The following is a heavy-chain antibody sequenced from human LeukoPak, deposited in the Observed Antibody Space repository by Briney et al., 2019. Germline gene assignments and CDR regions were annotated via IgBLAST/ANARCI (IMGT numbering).Heavy chain of an antibody. CDR1: GFTFSSYG. J-gene: IGHJ4*02. Sequence: SGGSLRLSCAASGFTFSSYGMHWVRQAPGKGLEWVAYIRADGSIKYYSDSVKGRFTISRDNSKNTLYLQMNGLGVEDTAVYYCVKDERFGSGWYWDSWGQGTLITVSS. CDR3: VKDERFGSGWYWDS. CDR2: IRADGSIK. V-gene: IGHV3-30*02. D-gene: IGHD6-19*01.